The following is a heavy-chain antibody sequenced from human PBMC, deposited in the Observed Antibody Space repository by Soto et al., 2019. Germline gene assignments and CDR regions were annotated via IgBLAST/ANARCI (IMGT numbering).Heavy chain of an antibody. CDR2: IIPIFGTA. D-gene: IGHD5-12*01. J-gene: IGHJ6*02. CDR3: ARDLEDSGYQGYYYGMDV. CDR1: GGTFSSYA. V-gene: IGHV1-69*01. Sequence: QVQLVQSGAEVKKPGSSVKVSCKASGGTFSSYAISWVRQAPGQVLEWMGGIIPIFGTANYAQKFQGRVTITADEATSTAYMELSSLRSEDTAVYYCARDLEDSGYQGYYYGMDVWGQGTTVTVSS.